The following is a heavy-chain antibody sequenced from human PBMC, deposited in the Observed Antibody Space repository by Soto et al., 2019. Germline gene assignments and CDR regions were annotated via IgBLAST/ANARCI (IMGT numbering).Heavy chain of an antibody. D-gene: IGHD6-13*01. J-gene: IGHJ5*02. Sequence: SETLSLTCTVSGGSISSYYWSWIRQPPGKGLEWIGYIYYSGSTNYNPSLKSRVTISVDTSKNQFSLKLSSVTAADTAVYYCARLSSSSWYWFDPWGQGTLVTVSS. CDR3: ARLSSSSWYWFDP. V-gene: IGHV4-59*08. CDR2: IYYSGST. CDR1: GGSISSYY.